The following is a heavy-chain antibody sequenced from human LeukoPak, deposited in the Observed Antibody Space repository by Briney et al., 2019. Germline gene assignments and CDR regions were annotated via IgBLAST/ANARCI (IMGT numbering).Heavy chain of an antibody. Sequence: ASVKVSCKASGGTFSSYAISWVRQAPGQGLEWMGWISAYNGNTNYAQKLQGRVTMTTDTSTSTAYMELRCLRSDDTAVYYCARRVRGDGGYYFDYWGQGTLVTVSS. CDR1: GGTFSSYA. CDR3: ARRVRGDGGYYFDY. D-gene: IGHD3-10*01. J-gene: IGHJ4*02. V-gene: IGHV1-18*01. CDR2: ISAYNGNT.